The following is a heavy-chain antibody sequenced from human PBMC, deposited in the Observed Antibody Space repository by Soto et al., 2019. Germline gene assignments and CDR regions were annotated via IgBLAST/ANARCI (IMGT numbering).Heavy chain of an antibody. Sequence: QVQLVESGGGVVQPGRSLRLSCAASGFPFTSYGMHWVREGPDKGVEWVAIISYDGSDKYYADSVKGRFTISRDNSKNTPYLQMNSLSPEDTALYYCVGRQYYFDYRGQGTLVIVSS. J-gene: IGHJ4*02. V-gene: IGHV3-30*03. D-gene: IGHD3-10*01. CDR2: ISYDGSDK. CDR3: VGRQYYFDY. CDR1: GFPFTSYG.